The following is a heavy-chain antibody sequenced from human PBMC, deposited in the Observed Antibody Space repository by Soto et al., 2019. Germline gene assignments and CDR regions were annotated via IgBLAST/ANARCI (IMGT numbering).Heavy chain of an antibody. J-gene: IGHJ4*02. V-gene: IGHV3-30*18. CDR1: GFTFSTYG. CDR2: MSYDGNNK. Sequence: GVSLRLSCAASGFTFSTYGIHWARQAPGKGLELVAFMSYDGNNKYYADSVKGRFTISRDTSKNTLFLQMNSLRAEDTAVYYCAKDRGPWATYLDYWGQGSLVTVSS. CDR3: AKDRGPWATYLDY. D-gene: IGHD5-12*01.